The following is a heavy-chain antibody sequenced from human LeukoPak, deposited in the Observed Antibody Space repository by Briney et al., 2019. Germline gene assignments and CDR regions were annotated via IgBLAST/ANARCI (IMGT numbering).Heavy chain of an antibody. CDR2: TYYRSKWYN. CDR3: ARALAAAEGFAFDF. V-gene: IGHV6-1*01. D-gene: IGHD6-13*01. CDR1: GDSVSSNSVA. Sequence: SQTLSLTCAISGDSVSSNSVAWNWIRQSPSRGLEWLGRTYYRSKWYNDYAESVKSRITINPDTSKNQFSLQLNSVTPEDTAVYYCARALAAAEGFAFDFWGQGTMVTVSS. J-gene: IGHJ3*01.